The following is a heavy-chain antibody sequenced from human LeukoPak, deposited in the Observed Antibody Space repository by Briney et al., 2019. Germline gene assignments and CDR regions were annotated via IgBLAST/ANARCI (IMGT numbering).Heavy chain of an antibody. J-gene: IGHJ4*02. V-gene: IGHV1-2*02. CDR3: ARALYYYDSSGYFGYYFDY. Sequence: ASVKVSCKASGYTFTGYYMHWVRQAPGQGLEWMGWINPNSGGTNYAQKFQGRVTMTRDTSISTAYMELSRLRSDDTAVHYCARALYYYDSSGYFGYYFDYWGQGTLVTVSS. CDR2: INPNSGGT. D-gene: IGHD3-22*01. CDR1: GYTFTGYY.